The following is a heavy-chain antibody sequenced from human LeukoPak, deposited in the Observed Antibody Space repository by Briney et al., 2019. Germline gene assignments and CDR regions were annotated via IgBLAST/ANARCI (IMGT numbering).Heavy chain of an antibody. Sequence: PSETLSLTCPVYGGSSTGYYWSWIRQPAGKGLEWIGRIYTSGSTNYNPSLKSRVTMSVDTSKNQFSLKLSSVTAADTAVYYCARASEQRSWYGFYYYMDVWGKGTTVTVSS. CDR1: GGSSTGYY. CDR2: IYTSGST. D-gene: IGHD6-13*01. V-gene: IGHV4-4*07. J-gene: IGHJ6*03. CDR3: ARASEQRSWYGFYYYMDV.